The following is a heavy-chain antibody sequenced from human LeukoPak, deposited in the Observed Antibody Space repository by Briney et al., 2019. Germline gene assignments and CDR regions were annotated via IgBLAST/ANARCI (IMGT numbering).Heavy chain of an antibody. CDR2: IYYSGGT. D-gene: IGHD6-13*01. CDR3: TRSYSSSWYDFDY. CDR1: GGSISNYY. Sequence: PSETLSLTCTVSGGSISNYYLTWIRQPPGKGLEWIGYIYYSGGTNYNPSLKTRVTISVDTSKNNFSLKLTSVTVADTAVYYCTRSYSSSWYDFDYWGQGTLVTVSP. V-gene: IGHV4-59*01. J-gene: IGHJ4*02.